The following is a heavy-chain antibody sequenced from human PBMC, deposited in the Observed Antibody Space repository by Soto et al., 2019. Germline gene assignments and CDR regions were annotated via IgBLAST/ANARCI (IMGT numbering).Heavy chain of an antibody. Sequence: QVQLVQSGAEVKKPGSSVKVSCKASGGTFSSYAISWVRQAPGHGLEWMGGIIPIFGTANYAQKFQGRVTITADKSTSTAYMELSSLRSEDTAVYYCARGYCSGGSCYGARYYYGMDVWGQGTTVTVSS. CDR2: IIPIFGTA. V-gene: IGHV1-69*06. CDR1: GGTFSSYA. J-gene: IGHJ6*02. CDR3: ARGYCSGGSCYGARYYYGMDV. D-gene: IGHD2-15*01.